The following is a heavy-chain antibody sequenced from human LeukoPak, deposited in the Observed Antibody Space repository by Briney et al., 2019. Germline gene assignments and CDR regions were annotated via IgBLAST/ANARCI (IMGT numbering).Heavy chain of an antibody. V-gene: IGHV3-74*01. Sequence: PGGSLRLSCAASGFFTINNYWMHWVHQAPGKRQVWVSRINTDGSTTNYEDYVKGRFTISRDNAKNILYLQMNSLRVENTAVYYCAKDQGVGATHELDNWGQGTLVTVSS. D-gene: IGHD1-26*01. CDR2: INTDGSTT. CDR1: GFFTINNYW. J-gene: IGHJ4*02. CDR3: AKDQGVGATHELDN.